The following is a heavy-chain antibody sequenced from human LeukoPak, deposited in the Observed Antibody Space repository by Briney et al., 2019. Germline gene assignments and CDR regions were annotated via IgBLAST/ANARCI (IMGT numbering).Heavy chain of an antibody. CDR3: EKNGDREAYCTGGTCYPYFYCYMDV. D-gene: IGHD2-15*01. CDR1: GFTFSSYG. Sequence: PAGSLRLSCAASGFTFSSYGIHWLSQAPRKRQHREAVILYDGSNKFYADSVKGRFTISRDNSKNTLYLHMNRLRAEDTAIYYCEKNGDREAYCTGGTCYPYFYCYMDVWGKGTTVTI. V-gene: IGHV3-30*18. CDR2: ILYDGSNK. J-gene: IGHJ6*03.